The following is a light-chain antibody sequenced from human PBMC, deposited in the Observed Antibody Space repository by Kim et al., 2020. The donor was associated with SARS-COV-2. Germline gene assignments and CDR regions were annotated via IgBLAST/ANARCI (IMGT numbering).Light chain of an antibody. CDR2: ANS. Sequence: GQRVTISCSGSNSTSGANIVNWYQQIPGTAPKILIHANSQRPSGVPDRFSASKSGTSASLAISGLQSADEAHYYCAVWDDILNGVLFGGGTKVTVL. CDR1: NSTSGANI. J-gene: IGLJ2*01. V-gene: IGLV1-44*01. CDR3: AVWDDILNGVL.